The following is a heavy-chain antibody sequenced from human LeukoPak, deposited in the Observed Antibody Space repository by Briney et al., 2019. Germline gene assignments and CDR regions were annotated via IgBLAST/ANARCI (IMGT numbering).Heavy chain of an antibody. Sequence: SETLSLTCTVSGGSISSNNYHWGWIRQPPGKGLEWIATIYHSGSTYYNPSLKSRVTISVDTSKNQFSLKLSSVTAADTAVYYCARHKTSALRYLVNRYAFDIWGQGTMVTVSS. D-gene: IGHD3-16*02. CDR1: GGSISSNNYH. V-gene: IGHV4-39*01. CDR2: IYHSGST. J-gene: IGHJ3*02. CDR3: ARHKTSALRYLVNRYAFDI.